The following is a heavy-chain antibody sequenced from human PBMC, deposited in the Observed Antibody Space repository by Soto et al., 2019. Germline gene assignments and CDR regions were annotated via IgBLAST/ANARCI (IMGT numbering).Heavy chain of an antibody. Sequence: EEQLVESGGGLVQPGGSLRLSCAASGFTFSSHWMHWVRQAPGKGLVWVSRSNSDGSSISYADSVKGRFTISRDNAKNTLYLKMNKLRVEATAVYYGARWYSISSLTTGYWGQGTLVTVSS. CDR3: ARWYSISSLTTGY. D-gene: IGHD6-6*01. J-gene: IGHJ1*01. CDR2: SNSDGSSI. V-gene: IGHV3-74*01. CDR1: GFTFSSHW.